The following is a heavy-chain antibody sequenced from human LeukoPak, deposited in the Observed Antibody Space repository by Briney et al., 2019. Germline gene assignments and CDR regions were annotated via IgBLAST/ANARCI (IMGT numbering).Heavy chain of an antibody. Sequence: SETLPLTCAVYGGSFSGYYWSWIRQPPGKGLEWIGEINHSGSTNYNPSLKSRVTISVDTSKNQFSLKLSSVTAADTAVYYCASGTHSSSSELADYWGQGTLVTVSS. J-gene: IGHJ4*02. V-gene: IGHV4-34*01. CDR1: GGSFSGYY. CDR3: ASGTHSSSSELADY. D-gene: IGHD6-6*01. CDR2: INHSGST.